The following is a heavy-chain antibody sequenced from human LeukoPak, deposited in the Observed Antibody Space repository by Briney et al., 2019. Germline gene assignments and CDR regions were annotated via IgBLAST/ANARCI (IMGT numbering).Heavy chain of an antibody. CDR1: GGTFSSYA. J-gene: IGHJ4*02. D-gene: IGHD3-9*01. Sequence: SVKVSCKASGGTFSSYAISWVRQAPGQGLEWMGRTIPIFGTANYAQKFQGRVTITTDESTSTAYMELSSLRSEDTAVYYCARTPPLRYFDWLGYWGQGTLVTVSS. CDR3: ARTPPLRYFDWLGY. V-gene: IGHV1-69*05. CDR2: TIPIFGTA.